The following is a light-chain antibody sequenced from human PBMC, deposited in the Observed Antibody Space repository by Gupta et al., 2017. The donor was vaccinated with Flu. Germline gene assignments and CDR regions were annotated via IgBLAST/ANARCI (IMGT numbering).Light chain of an antibody. CDR1: QSVLYSSNNKNY. J-gene: IGKJ2*03. V-gene: IGKV4-1*01. CDR3: QQYFGTPHS. Sequence: DIVMTQSPDSLAVSLGERATINCKSSQSVLYSSNNKNYLAWYQQKPGQPPKLLIYWASTRESGVPDRFSGSGSGTDFTLTISSLQAEDAAVYYCQQYFGTPHSFGQGTKLEIK. CDR2: WAS.